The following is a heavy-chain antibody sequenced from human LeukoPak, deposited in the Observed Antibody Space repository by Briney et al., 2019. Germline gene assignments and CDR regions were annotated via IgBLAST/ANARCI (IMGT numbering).Heavy chain of an antibody. CDR3: ARDFGGWAAAGTTRYFDY. V-gene: IGHV4-30-2*01. CDR2: IFHSGST. D-gene: IGHD6-13*01. Sequence: KPSQTLSLTCTVSGGSISNGGYYWSWIRQPPGKGLEWIGYIFHSGSTYYNPSLKSRVTISVDRSKNQFSLKLSSVTAADTAVYYCARDFGGWAAAGTTRYFDYWGQGTMVTVSS. J-gene: IGHJ4*03. CDR1: GGSISNGGYY.